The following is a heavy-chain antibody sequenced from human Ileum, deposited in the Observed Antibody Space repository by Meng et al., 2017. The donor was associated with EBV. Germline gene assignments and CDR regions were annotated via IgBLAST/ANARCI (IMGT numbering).Heavy chain of an antibody. D-gene: IGHD3-22*01. J-gene: IGHJ4*02. CDR2: IYKSGST. V-gene: IGHV4-30-4*01. CDR3: ARGGDTSVYSLDY. Sequence: GQLRRSLPRPVTPSTPLSLTCAGSGGCNSGGGYYWSWFRPPPGEGLGWIGYIYKSGSTYYNPALTSRVTISVDTSKNQFFLKLGSVTAADTGVYYCARGGDTSVYSLDYWGQGILVTVSS. CDR1: GGCNSGGGYY.